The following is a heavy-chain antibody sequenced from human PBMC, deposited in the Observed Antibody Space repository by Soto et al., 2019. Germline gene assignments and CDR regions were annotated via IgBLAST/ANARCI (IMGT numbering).Heavy chain of an antibody. V-gene: IGHV4-31*03. D-gene: IGHD3-10*01. Sequence: TSETLSLTCTVSGGSISSGGYYWSWIRQHPGKGLEWIGYIYYSGSTYYNPSLKSRVTISVDTSKNQFSLKLSSVTAADTAVYYCARCPGEHYYYYGMDVWGQGTTVTVSS. CDR1: GGSISSGGYY. CDR3: ARCPGEHYYYYGMDV. CDR2: IYYSGST. J-gene: IGHJ6*02.